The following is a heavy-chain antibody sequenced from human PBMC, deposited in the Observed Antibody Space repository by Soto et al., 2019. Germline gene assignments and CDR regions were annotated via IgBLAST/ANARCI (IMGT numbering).Heavy chain of an antibody. D-gene: IGHD3-22*01. J-gene: IGHJ5*02. V-gene: IGHV4-39*01. CDR1: CDSISNSRFY. CDR2: IYHTGNA. Sequence: TSGTLSLTCSVSCDSISNSRFYWAWVRQPPGEGLEWIGSIYHTGNAYYNPSLKSRVTIFVDTSKNQFSLKLTSVTAADTALYYCARDYFDSSDYTTNWFDPWGQGSLVTVSS. CDR3: ARDYFDSSDYTTNWFDP.